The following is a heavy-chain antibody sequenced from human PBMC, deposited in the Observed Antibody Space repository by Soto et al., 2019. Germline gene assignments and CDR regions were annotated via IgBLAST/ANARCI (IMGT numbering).Heavy chain of an antibody. D-gene: IGHD5-18*01. Sequence: QVQLVVSGGGLVKPGGSLRLSCAASGFTFSDYFMSWIRQSPGKGLEWVSSISSSSTTIYYTDSVKGRFTISRDNAKNSLFLQMNSLRAEDTAVYFCARDRAISSSGSTFDYWGQGTLVTVSS. CDR1: GFTFSDYF. CDR2: ISSSSTTI. J-gene: IGHJ4*02. V-gene: IGHV3-11*01. CDR3: ARDRAISSSGSTFDY.